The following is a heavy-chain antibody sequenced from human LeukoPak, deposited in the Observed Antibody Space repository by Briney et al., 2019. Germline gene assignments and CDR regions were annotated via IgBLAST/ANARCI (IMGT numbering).Heavy chain of an antibody. CDR2: IYSSGST. Sequence: PSETRSLTCTVSGASISAFHWTWFRQPAGKGLEWIGLIYSSGSTLFNPSLKSRVAMSVDLTKNQLSLKLTSVTAADTAMYYCARKDGDYWGRGTLVTVSS. CDR1: GASISAFH. J-gene: IGHJ4*02. V-gene: IGHV4-4*07. CDR3: ARKDGDY.